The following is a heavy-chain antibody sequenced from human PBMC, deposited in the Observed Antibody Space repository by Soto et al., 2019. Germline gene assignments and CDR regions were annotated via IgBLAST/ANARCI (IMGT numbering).Heavy chain of an antibody. CDR3: ARVAGGEVHDFDY. J-gene: IGHJ4*02. V-gene: IGHV4-30-4*01. D-gene: IGHD3-16*01. Sequence: QVQLQESGPGLVKPSQTLSLTCTVSGGSINSDDYYWSWIRQPPGKGLEWIGHIYYSGSTYYSPSLKSRVTISIDTSKIQFSLKLSSVTAADTAVYYCARVAGGEVHDFDYWGQGTLVTVSS. CDR1: GGSINSDDYY. CDR2: IYYSGST.